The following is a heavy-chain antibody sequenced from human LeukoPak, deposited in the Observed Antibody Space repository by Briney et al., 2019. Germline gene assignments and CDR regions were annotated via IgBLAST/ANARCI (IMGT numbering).Heavy chain of an antibody. J-gene: IGHJ1*01. Sequence: GGSLRLSCAASGFTFSSYGMHWVRKAPGKGLEWVAVISYDGSNKYYADSVKGRFTISRDNSKNTLYLQMNSLRAEDTAVYYCAKGNEDYGDYGIQHWGQGTLVTVSS. D-gene: IGHD4-17*01. CDR3: AKGNEDYGDYGIQH. CDR2: ISYDGSNK. CDR1: GFTFSSYG. V-gene: IGHV3-30*18.